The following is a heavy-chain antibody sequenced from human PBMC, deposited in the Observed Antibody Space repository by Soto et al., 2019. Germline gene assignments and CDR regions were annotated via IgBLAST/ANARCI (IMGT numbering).Heavy chain of an antibody. CDR3: ARNGTLTGYSYGMDV. CDR2: IIPIFDTA. D-gene: IGHD1-1*01. Sequence: ASVKVSCKASGGTFSDFTINWVRQAPGQRLEWMGGIIPIFDTANYAEKFQGRVTITADESTSTSFMGVSSLRSEDTAVYYCARNGTLTGYSYGMDVWGQGTMVTVSS. V-gene: IGHV1-69*13. CDR1: GGTFSDFT. J-gene: IGHJ6*02.